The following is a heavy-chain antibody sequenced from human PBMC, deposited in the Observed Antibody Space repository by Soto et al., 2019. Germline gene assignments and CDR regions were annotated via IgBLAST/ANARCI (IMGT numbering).Heavy chain of an antibody. V-gene: IGHV4-4*02. Sequence: QVQLQESGPGLVKPSGTLSLTCAVFGGSISNSNWWTWVRQPPGKGLDWIGEIFHSGSTNYNSSLMGRVTISVDKANNQFSLKLSSVTAADTAAYYCAHRPIVGAAIWGQGTLVTVSS. J-gene: IGHJ4*02. CDR2: IFHSGST. D-gene: IGHD1-26*01. CDR1: GGSISNSNW. CDR3: AHRPIVGAAI.